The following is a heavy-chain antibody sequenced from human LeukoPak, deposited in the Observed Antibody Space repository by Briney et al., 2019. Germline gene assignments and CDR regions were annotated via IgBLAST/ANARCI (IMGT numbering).Heavy chain of an antibody. Sequence: GGSLRLSCAASGFTFSSYWMHWVRQAPGKGLVWVSNINSDGSSTTYADSVKGRFTISRDNAKKTLYLQMNSLRAEDTAMYYCARDHRDGFNQALSFGWFDPWGQGTLVTVSS. V-gene: IGHV3-74*01. CDR1: GFTFSSYW. CDR3: ARDHRDGFNQALSFGWFDP. CDR2: INSDGSST. D-gene: IGHD5-24*01. J-gene: IGHJ5*02.